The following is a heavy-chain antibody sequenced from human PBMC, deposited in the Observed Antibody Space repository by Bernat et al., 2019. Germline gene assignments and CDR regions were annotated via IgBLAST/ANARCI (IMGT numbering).Heavy chain of an antibody. Sequence: EVQLVESGGALVQPGGSLRLSCVGSGFSFSGIWMTWVRQAPGKGLEWVANIKQDGSVQHYVDSVKGRFIISRDNTKNSLFLKMNSLRVDDTAVYYCARGYGPVNWGQGTLVTVSS. CDR2: IKQDGSVQ. CDR3: ARGYGPVN. V-gene: IGHV3-7*03. J-gene: IGHJ1*01. CDR1: GFSFSGIW. D-gene: IGHD2-8*02.